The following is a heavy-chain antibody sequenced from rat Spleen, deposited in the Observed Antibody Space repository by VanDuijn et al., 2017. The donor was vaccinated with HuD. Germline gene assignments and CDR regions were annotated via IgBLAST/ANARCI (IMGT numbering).Heavy chain of an antibody. CDR2: IWTGGST. Sequence: QVQLKESGPGLVQPSQTLSLTCTVSGFSLTSYNVHWVRQPTGKGLEWMGIIWTGGSTDYNSALKSRLSISRDTSKSQVFLKMSSLQTEDTATYYCARAGSAAISLGNWFAYWGQGTLVTVSS. D-gene: IGHD1-2*01. J-gene: IGHJ3*01. V-gene: IGHV2-30*01. CDR3: ARAGSAAISLGNWFAY. CDR1: GFSLTSYN.